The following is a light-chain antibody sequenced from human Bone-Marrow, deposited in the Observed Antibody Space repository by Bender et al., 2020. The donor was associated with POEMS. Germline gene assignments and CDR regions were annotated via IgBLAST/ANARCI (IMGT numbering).Light chain of an antibody. CDR3: CSYAGSDTWV. CDR1: TSDIGNYKL. CDR2: EDT. V-gene: IGLV2-23*01. J-gene: IGLJ3*02. Sequence: QSALTQPAAVSGSPGQSVTISCAGSTSDIGNYKLVSWYQQPSGKAPKLLIFEDTKRPSGVSDRFSGSKSGNMASLTVSGLRADDEADYYCCSYAGSDTWVFGGGTKLTVL.